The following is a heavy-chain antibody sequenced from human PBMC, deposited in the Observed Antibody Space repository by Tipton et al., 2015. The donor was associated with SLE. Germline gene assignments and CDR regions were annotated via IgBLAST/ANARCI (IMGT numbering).Heavy chain of an antibody. CDR3: AKDRATYYGSGSYYNVPDY. J-gene: IGHJ4*02. CDR2: IKQDGSEK. CDR1: GFTFSSYW. V-gene: IGHV3-7*01. D-gene: IGHD3-10*01. Sequence: SLRLSCAASGFTFSSYWMSWVRQAPGKGLEWVANIKQDGSEKYYVDSVKGRFTISRDNSKNTLYLQMNSLRAEDTAVYYCAKDRATYYGSGSYYNVPDYWGQGTLVTVSS.